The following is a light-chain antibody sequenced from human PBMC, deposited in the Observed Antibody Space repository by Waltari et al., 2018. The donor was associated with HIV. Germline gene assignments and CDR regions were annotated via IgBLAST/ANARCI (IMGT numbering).Light chain of an antibody. CDR2: GAS. Sequence: EIVMTQSPATLSVSPGERATLSCRASQSVTTNLAWYQQKPGQAPRVLIYGASTRASGIPARFSGSGSGTEFTLTISSLQHEDFAVYYCQQYYNWPPSWTFDQGTKVEIK. J-gene: IGKJ1*01. V-gene: IGKV3-15*01. CDR1: QSVTTN. CDR3: QQYYNWPPSWT.